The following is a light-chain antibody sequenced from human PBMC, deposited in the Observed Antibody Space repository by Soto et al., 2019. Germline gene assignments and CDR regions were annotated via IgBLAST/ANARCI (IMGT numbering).Light chain of an antibody. CDR3: QQYGSSPTT. Sequence: EIVLTQSPGTLSLSPGERATLSCRASQSVSSSYLAWYQQKPGQAPRRLIFGASFRATGIPDRFSGSGSGTDFTLTISRLEPEDFAVYYCQQYGSSPTTFGQGTKVEIK. J-gene: IGKJ1*01. CDR1: QSVSSSY. CDR2: GAS. V-gene: IGKV3-20*01.